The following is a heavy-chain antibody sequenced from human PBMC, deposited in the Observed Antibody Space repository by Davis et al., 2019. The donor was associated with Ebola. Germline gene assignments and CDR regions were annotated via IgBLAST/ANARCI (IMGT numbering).Heavy chain of an antibody. CDR2: INPSGGST. CDR1: GYTFSNYY. Sequence: AASVKVSCKASGYTFSNYYMNWVRQAPGQGLEWMGIINPSGGSTNYAQKFQGRVFMTRDTSTSTVYLELSSLTSEDTAVYYCARADFGDYVGTECFDPWGQGTLVTVSS. V-gene: IGHV1-46*01. D-gene: IGHD4-17*01. J-gene: IGHJ5*02. CDR3: ARADFGDYVGTECFDP.